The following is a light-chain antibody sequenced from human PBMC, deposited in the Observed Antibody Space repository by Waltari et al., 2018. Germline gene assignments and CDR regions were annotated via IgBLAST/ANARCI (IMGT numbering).Light chain of an antibody. CDR1: TSNIGADFD. CDR3: QSYDSSLDVWV. V-gene: IGLV1-40*01. CDR2: ATN. J-gene: IGLJ3*02. Sequence: QSVLTQPPSVSGAPGQRATISCTGTTSNIGADFDLHWYQHLPGRAPKLLIYATNNRPSGSPDRFSGSKSGTSAPLAITGLQAEDEGDYYCQSYDSSLDVWVFGGGTKLTVL.